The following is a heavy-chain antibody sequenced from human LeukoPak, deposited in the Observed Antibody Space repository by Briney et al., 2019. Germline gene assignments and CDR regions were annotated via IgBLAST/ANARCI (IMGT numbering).Heavy chain of an antibody. D-gene: IGHD3-10*01. CDR2: IYHSGST. Sequence: SGTLSLTCDVSGVSITSSNRWSWVRQPPGKGLEWIGEIYHSGSTNYNPSLKSRVTISVDTSKNQFSLKLSSVTAADTAVYYCAREKYYYGSGNDWGQGTLVTVSS. CDR1: GVSITSSNR. CDR3: AREKYYYGSGND. V-gene: IGHV4-4*02. J-gene: IGHJ4*02.